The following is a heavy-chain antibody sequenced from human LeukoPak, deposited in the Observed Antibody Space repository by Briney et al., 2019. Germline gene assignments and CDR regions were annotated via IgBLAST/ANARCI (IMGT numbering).Heavy chain of an antibody. D-gene: IGHD3-10*01. CDR2: IKSKTDGGTT. Sequence: KPGGSLRLSCAASGFTFSSYSMNWVRQAPGKGLEWVGRIKSKTDGGTTDYAAPVKGRFTISRDDSKNTLYLQMNSLKTEDTAVYYCTTSLGLWFGELPFDYWGQGTLVTVSS. J-gene: IGHJ4*02. CDR3: TTSLGLWFGELPFDY. CDR1: GFTFSSYS. V-gene: IGHV3-15*01.